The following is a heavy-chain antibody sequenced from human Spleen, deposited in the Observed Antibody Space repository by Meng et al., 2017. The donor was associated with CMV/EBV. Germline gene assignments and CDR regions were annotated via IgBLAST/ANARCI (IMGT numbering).Heavy chain of an antibody. V-gene: IGHV1-69*02. Sequence: SVKVSCKASGGTFSSYTISWVRQAPGQGLEWMGRIIPILGIANYAQKFQGRVTMTRDTSTSTVYMELSSLRSEDTAVYYCARVWCSSTSCYREYGLDVWGQGTTVTVSS. CDR2: IIPILGIA. CDR1: GGTFSSYT. CDR3: ARVWCSSTSCYREYGLDV. D-gene: IGHD2-2*02. J-gene: IGHJ6*02.